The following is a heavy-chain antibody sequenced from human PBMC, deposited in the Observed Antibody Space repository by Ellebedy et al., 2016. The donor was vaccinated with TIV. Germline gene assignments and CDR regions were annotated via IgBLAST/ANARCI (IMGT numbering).Heavy chain of an antibody. CDR2: ISYDGSDE. J-gene: IGHJ4*02. CDR3: ARDPSGYSFDY. D-gene: IGHD5-12*01. V-gene: IGHV3-33*05. CDR1: GFTFSSYG. Sequence: GGSLRLXCAASGFTFSSYGMHWVRQAPGKGLEWVALISYDGSDEYYADSVKGRFTISRDKSKNTLFLQMNSLRAEDTAVYYCARDPSGYSFDYWGRGTLVTVSS.